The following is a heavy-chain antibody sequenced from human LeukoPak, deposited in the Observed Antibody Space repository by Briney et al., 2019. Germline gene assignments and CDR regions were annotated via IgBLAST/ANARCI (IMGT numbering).Heavy chain of an antibody. Sequence: SETLSLTCAVYGGSFSGYYWSWIRQPPGKGLEWIGEINHSGSTNYNPSLESRVTISVDTSKNQFSLKLSSVTAADTAVYYCARVSQQLPFDYWGQGTLVTVSS. CDR3: ARVSQQLPFDY. CDR1: GGSFSGYY. J-gene: IGHJ4*02. CDR2: INHSGST. V-gene: IGHV4-34*01. D-gene: IGHD6-13*01.